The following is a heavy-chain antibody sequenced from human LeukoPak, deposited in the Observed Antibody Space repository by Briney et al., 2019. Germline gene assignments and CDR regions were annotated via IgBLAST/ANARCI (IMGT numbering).Heavy chain of an antibody. J-gene: IGHJ3*02. Sequence: PGGSLRLSCAASGFTFSSYWMSWVRQAPGKGLEWVANIKQDGSEKYYVDSVKGRFTISRDNAKNSLYLQMNSLRAEDTAVYYCASAGDFGAFDIWGQGTMVTVSS. CDR3: ASAGDFGAFDI. V-gene: IGHV3-7*01. CDR1: GFTFSSYW. CDR2: IKQDGSEK. D-gene: IGHD7-27*01.